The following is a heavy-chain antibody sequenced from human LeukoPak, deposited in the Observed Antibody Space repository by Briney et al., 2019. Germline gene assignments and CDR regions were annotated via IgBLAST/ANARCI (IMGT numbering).Heavy chain of an antibody. D-gene: IGHD1-26*01. V-gene: IGHV3-9*01. Sequence: SLRLSCAAPGFTFDVYAMYWVRQAPGEGVEWVSGISWNSGSIGYAESVKGRFTISREKAKNSLYLQMNSLRAEDTALYYCAKGQLLDNWFAPWGQGTLVTVSS. CDR2: ISWNSGSI. CDR1: GFTFDVYA. CDR3: AKGQLLDNWFAP. J-gene: IGHJ5*02.